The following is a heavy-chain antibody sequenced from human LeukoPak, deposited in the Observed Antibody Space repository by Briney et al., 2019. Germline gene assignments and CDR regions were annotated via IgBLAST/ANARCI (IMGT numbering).Heavy chain of an antibody. CDR3: ARGSSGWTMGTDY. CDR1: GFTFSSYA. Sequence: GGSLRLSCAASGFTFSSYALHWVRQAPGKGLEWVAVISDDGSSKYYADSVKGRFTISRDNSKNTLYLQMNNLRADDTAVYYCARGSSGWTMGTDYWGQGTLVTVSS. J-gene: IGHJ4*02. CDR2: ISDDGSSK. V-gene: IGHV3-30-3*01. D-gene: IGHD6-19*01.